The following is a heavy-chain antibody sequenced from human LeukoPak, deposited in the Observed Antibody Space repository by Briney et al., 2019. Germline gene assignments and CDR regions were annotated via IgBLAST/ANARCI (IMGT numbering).Heavy chain of an antibody. CDR3: ARQQQLVYGPSYLED. CDR2: INPSGGST. V-gene: IGHV1-46*01. D-gene: IGHD6-13*01. J-gene: IGHJ4*02. Sequence: GASVKVSCKASGYTFTSYYIHWVRQAPGEGLEWMGIINPSGGSTSYAQKFQGRVTMTRDMSTSTVYMELRSLRSDDTAVYYCARQQQLVYGPSYLEDWGQGTLVTVSS. CDR1: GYTFTSYY.